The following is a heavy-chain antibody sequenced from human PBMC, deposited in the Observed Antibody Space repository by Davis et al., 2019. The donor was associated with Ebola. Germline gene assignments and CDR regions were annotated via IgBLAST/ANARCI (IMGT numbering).Heavy chain of an antibody. CDR3: ARERGFDSSGYYSNWFDP. D-gene: IGHD3-22*01. J-gene: IGHJ5*02. Sequence: GESLKISCAASGFTFSSYWMSWVHQAPGKGLEWVANIKQDGSEKYYVDSVKGRFTISRDNAKNSLYLQMNSLRDEDTAVYYCARERGFDSSGYYSNWFDPWGQGALVTVSS. CDR2: IKQDGSEK. V-gene: IGHV3-7*01. CDR1: GFTFSSYW.